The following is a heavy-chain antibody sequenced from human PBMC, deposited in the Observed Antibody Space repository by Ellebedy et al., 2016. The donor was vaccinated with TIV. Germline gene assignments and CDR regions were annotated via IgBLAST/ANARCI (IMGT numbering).Heavy chain of an antibody. CDR3: ASSRYHYYFGSTIFAY. J-gene: IGHJ4*02. Sequence: GESLKISCTASGYTFSSYAMSWVRQAPGKGLEWVSGINAGGVIIAYADSVKGRFTISRDNSRNTLFLQMNSLRAEDTAVYYCASSRYHYYFGSTIFAYWGQGTLVTVSS. CDR2: INAGGVII. V-gene: IGHV3-23*01. D-gene: IGHD3/OR15-3a*01. CDR1: GYTFSSYA.